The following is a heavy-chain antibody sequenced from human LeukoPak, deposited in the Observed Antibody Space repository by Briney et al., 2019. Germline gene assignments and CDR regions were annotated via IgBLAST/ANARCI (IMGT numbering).Heavy chain of an antibody. V-gene: IGHV3-49*04. CDR1: GFTFGDYV. Sequence: GRSLRLSCTASGFTFGDYVMSWVRQAPGKGLEWVGFIRSKPYGGTTEYAASVKGRFIIPRDDSKTIAYPQMNSLKSEDTAVYYCTTGSATGTGSGYWGQGTLVTVSS. J-gene: IGHJ4*02. CDR2: IRSKPYGGTT. D-gene: IGHD6-13*01. CDR3: TTGSATGTGSGY.